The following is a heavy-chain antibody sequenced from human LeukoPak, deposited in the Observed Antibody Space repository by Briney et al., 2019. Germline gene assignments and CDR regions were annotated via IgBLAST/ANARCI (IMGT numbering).Heavy chain of an antibody. J-gene: IGHJ4*02. CDR1: GYTFTSYY. CDR3: ARVASITIFGVVTEVYFDY. Sequence: ASVKVSCKASGYTFTSYYMHWVRQAPEQGLEWMGIINPSGGSTSYAQKFQGRVTMTRDTSTSTVYMELSSLRSEDTAVYYCARVASITIFGVVTEVYFDYWGQGTLVTVSS. D-gene: IGHD3-3*01. CDR2: INPSGGST. V-gene: IGHV1-46*01.